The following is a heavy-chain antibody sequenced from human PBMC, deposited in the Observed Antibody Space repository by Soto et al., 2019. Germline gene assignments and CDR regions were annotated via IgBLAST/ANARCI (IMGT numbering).Heavy chain of an antibody. CDR1: GYTFTSYY. D-gene: IGHD3-3*01. J-gene: IGHJ4*02. CDR3: ARDLNVLRFLEWPLGAFDI. CDR2: INPSGGST. Sequence: ASVKVSCKASGYTFTSYYMHWVRQAPGQGLEWMGIINPSGGSTSYAQKFQGRVTMTRDTSTSTVYMELSSLRSEDTAVYYCARDLNVLRFLEWPLGAFDIWGQGTLVTVSS. V-gene: IGHV1-46*01.